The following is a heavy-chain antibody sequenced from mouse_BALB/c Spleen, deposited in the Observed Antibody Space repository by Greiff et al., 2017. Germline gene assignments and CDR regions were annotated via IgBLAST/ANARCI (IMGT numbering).Heavy chain of an antibody. Sequence: VHVKQSGAELVKPGASVKLSCTASGFNIKDTYMHWVKQRPEQGLEWIGRIDPANGNTKYDPKFQGKATITADTSSNTAYLQLSSLTSEDTAFYYCARGGHGFWGQGTTRTGSS. CDR2: IDPANGNT. V-gene: IGHV14-3*02. D-gene: IGHD3-3*01. J-gene: IGHJ2*01. CDR1: GFNIKDTY. CDR3: ARGGHGF.